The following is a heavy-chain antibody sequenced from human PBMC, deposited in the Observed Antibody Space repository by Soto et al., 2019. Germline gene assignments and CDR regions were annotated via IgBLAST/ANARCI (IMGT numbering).Heavy chain of an antibody. CDR3: ARVEPYYYYGMDV. V-gene: IGHV4-61*01. Sequence: QVQLQESGPGLVKPSETLSLTCTVSGGSVSSGSYYWSWIRQPPGKGLEWIGYISYSGSTNYNPALKSRVTISVDTSKSQFSLKLSSVTAADTAVYYCARVEPYYYYGMDVWGQGTTVTVSS. CDR1: GGSVSSGSYY. J-gene: IGHJ6*02. D-gene: IGHD1-26*01. CDR2: ISYSGST.